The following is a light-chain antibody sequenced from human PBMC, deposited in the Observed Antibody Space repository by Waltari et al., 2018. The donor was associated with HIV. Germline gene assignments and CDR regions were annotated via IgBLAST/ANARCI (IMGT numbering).Light chain of an antibody. V-gene: IGKV1-6*01. Sequence: ATQMTKSPPSLPASDGDRVTITCRASQAIGNDLDWYQQKPGKAPKLLIYGASTLQSGVPSRFSGSGSGTDFTLTISRLQPEDFATYFCLQDYNYPWTFGQGTKVEIK. CDR1: QAIGND. CDR3: LQDYNYPWT. CDR2: GAS. J-gene: IGKJ1*01.